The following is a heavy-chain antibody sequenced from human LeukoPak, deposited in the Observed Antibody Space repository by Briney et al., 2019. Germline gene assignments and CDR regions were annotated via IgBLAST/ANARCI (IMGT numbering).Heavy chain of an antibody. D-gene: IGHD3-3*01. J-gene: IGHJ4*02. CDR3: ARDFLEDSY. V-gene: IGHV3-48*01. CDR2: ISSSSSTI. CDR1: GFTFSSYN. Sequence: PGGSLRLSCAASGFTFSSYNMNWVRQAPGKGLEWLSYISSSSSTIYYADSVKGRFTISRDNAKNSLCLQMNSLRAEDTAVYYCARDFLEDSYWGQGTLVTVSS.